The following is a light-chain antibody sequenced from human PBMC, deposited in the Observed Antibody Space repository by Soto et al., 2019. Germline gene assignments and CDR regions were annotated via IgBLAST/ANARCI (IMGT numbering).Light chain of an antibody. J-gene: IGLJ3*02. CDR3: CSYAGRYTWV. Sequence: QSALTQPRSVSGSPGQSVTISCSGTSSDVGGYNYVSWYQQHPGNAPKLMIYGVSKRPSGVPHRFSGSKSGNTASLTISGLQAEDEADYYCCSYAGRYTWVFGGGTKLTVL. CDR1: SSDVGGYNY. CDR2: GVS. V-gene: IGLV2-11*01.